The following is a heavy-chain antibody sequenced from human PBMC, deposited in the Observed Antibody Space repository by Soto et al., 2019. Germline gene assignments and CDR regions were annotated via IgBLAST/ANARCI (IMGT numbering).Heavy chain of an antibody. D-gene: IGHD3-10*01. CDR2: INQDGSDK. V-gene: IGHV3-7*03. Sequence: EVPLVESGGGLVQPGGSLRLSCAASGFTFTSYWMSWVRQAPGKGLEWVANINQDGSDKYFVDSVEGRFTISRDNAKNSLYLQMNTLRAEDTAVYYCAREVGATLYYYGVDVWGQGTTVTVSS. CDR1: GFTFTSYW. J-gene: IGHJ6*02. CDR3: AREVGATLYYYGVDV.